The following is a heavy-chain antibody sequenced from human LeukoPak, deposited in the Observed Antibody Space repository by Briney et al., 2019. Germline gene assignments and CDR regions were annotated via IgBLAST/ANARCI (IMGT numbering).Heavy chain of an antibody. CDR1: GYTFTGYY. Sequence: GASVKVSCKASGYTFTGYYMHWVRQAPGQGLEWMGWINPNSGGTNYAQKFQGRVTMTRDTSISTAYMELSRLRSDDTAVYCCARAPDYGDDGNYGMDVWGQGTTVTVSS. J-gene: IGHJ6*02. D-gene: IGHD4-17*01. V-gene: IGHV1-2*02. CDR3: ARAPDYGDDGNYGMDV. CDR2: INPNSGGT.